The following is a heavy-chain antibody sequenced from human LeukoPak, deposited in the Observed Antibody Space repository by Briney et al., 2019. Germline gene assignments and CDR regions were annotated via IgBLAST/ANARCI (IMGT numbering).Heavy chain of an antibody. CDR1: GYSFTDYY. D-gene: IGHD2-21*01. V-gene: IGHV1-2*02. Sequence: ASVKLSCKASGYSFTDYYMHWVRQAPGQGLEWMGWINLNNGDIKSAQKFQGRVTMTRDTSITTVYMEVSWLTSDDTAIYYCARADRLHGGPYLIGPWGQGTLVTDSS. CDR2: INLNNGDI. J-gene: IGHJ5*02. CDR3: ARADRLHGGPYLIGP.